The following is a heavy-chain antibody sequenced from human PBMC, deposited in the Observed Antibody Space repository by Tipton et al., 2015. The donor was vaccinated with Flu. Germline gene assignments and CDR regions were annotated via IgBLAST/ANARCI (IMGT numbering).Heavy chain of an antibody. D-gene: IGHD3-16*01. CDR2: ISGSGDSRT. CDR3: ANLGGDFSFDV. Sequence: SLRLSCAASGFTFSTYPMTWVRQAPGKGLEWVSGISGSGDSRTYYIADSVKGRFTISRDNSENMLYLQMNSLRVDDTAGYYCANLGGDFSFDVSGPGALVTVSS. V-gene: IGHV3-23*01. J-gene: IGHJ3*01. CDR1: GFTFSTYP.